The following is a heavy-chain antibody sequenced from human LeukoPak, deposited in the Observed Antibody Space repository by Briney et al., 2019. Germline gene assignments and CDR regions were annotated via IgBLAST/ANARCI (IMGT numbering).Heavy chain of an antibody. CDR1: GGSISTYY. V-gene: IGHV4-4*07. D-gene: IGHD6-13*01. CDR3: ARDGYSSSMDV. Sequence: PSETLSLTCTFSGGSISTYYWSWSRQPAGRGLEWIGRIFSSGITNYNPSLKSRVTMSVDTSKNQFSLKLTSVTAADTAVYYCARDGYSSSMDVWGKGTTVTVSS. CDR2: IFSSGIT. J-gene: IGHJ6*03.